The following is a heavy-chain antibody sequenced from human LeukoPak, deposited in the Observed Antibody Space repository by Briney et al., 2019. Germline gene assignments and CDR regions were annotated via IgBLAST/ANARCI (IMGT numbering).Heavy chain of an antibody. CDR1: GFTFSSYW. D-gene: IGHD6-6*01. J-gene: IGHJ4*02. CDR2: INSDGNNT. V-gene: IGHV3-74*01. CDR3: ARALSSTSSRSLDY. Sequence: PGGSLRLSCAASGFTFSSYWMHWVRQAPGKGLVWVSRINSDGNNTNYADSVKGRFTISRDNAKNTLYLQMNSPRAEDTAVYYCARALSSTSSRSLDYWGQGTLVTVSS.